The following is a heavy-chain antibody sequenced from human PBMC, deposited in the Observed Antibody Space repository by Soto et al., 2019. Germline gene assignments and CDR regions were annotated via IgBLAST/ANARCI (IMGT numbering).Heavy chain of an antibody. CDR1: GYTFTGYY. D-gene: IGHD3-10*01. J-gene: IGHJ6*02. CDR2: INPNSGGT. Sequence: ASVKVSCKASGYTFTGYYMHWVRQAPGQGLEWMGWINPNSGGTNYAQKFQGWVTMTRDTSISTAYMELSRLRSDDTAVYYCARGRRYGSGSYGPGMDVWGQGTTVTVSS. V-gene: IGHV1-2*04. CDR3: ARGRRYGSGSYGPGMDV.